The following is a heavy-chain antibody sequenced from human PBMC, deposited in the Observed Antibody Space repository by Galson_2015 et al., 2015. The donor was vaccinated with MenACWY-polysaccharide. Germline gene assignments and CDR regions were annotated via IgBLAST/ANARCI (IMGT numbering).Heavy chain of an antibody. CDR1: GFTFSSYV. CDR3: ATLPSAILGLNDYYYYGLEV. CDR2: VSGSGGTT. D-gene: IGHD2-2*02. V-gene: IGHV3-23*01. J-gene: IGHJ6*02. Sequence: SLRLSCAASGFTFSSYVMTWVRQAPGKGLEWVSGVSGSGGTTDYADSVKGRFTISRDNSRSTVYLHMNSLRAEDTAVYYCATLPSAILGLNDYYYYGLEVWGQGTTVTVSS.